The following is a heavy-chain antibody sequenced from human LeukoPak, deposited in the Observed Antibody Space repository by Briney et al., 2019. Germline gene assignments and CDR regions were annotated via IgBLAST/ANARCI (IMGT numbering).Heavy chain of an antibody. Sequence: PGGSLRLSCAASGFTFSSSGMNWVRQAPGKGLQWVSYIGSSSSTIYYADSVKGRFTISRDNAKNSLYLQMNSLKDEDTAVYYCARSVVAATDMDVWGQGTTVTVSS. V-gene: IGHV3-48*02. CDR2: IGSSSSTI. CDR1: GFTFSSSG. J-gene: IGHJ6*02. CDR3: ARSVVAATDMDV. D-gene: IGHD2-15*01.